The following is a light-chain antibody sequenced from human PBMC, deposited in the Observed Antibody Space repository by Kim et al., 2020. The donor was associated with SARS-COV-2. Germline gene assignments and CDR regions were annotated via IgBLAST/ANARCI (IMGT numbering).Light chain of an antibody. CDR3: QQYNNWPPDYT. CDR1: QTISSN. V-gene: IGKV3-15*01. Sequence: SPGERVTLSCRASQTISSNLAWYQQKPGQSPRLLIYGASTRATGIPDRFSGSGSGTEFTLTISSLRSEDVAVYFCQQYNNWPPDYTFGQGTKLEIK. J-gene: IGKJ2*01. CDR2: GAS.